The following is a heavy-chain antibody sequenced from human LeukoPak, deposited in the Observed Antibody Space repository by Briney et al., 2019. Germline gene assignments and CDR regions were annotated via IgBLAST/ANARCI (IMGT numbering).Heavy chain of an antibody. CDR1: GFTFGSYA. Sequence: PGRSLRPSCAASGFTFGSYAKHWVRQAPGKGLEWVAVISYDGSNKYYADSVKGRFTISRDNSKNTLYLQMNSLRAEDTAVYYCAEGSGYSYGYFDYWGQGTLVTVSS. CDR2: ISYDGSNK. CDR3: AEGSGYSYGYFDY. J-gene: IGHJ4*02. D-gene: IGHD5-18*01. V-gene: IGHV3-30*01.